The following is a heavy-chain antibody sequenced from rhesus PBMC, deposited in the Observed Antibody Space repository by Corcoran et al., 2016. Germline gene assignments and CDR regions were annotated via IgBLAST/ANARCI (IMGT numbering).Heavy chain of an antibody. CDR3: ATGIGSVVDY. D-gene: IGHD4-29*01. J-gene: IGHJ4*01. CDR1: GYTSTDDY. Sequence: EVQLVQSAAEVKKPGASVKISCKASGYTSTDDYLHWVRQAPEKGLEWMGRVVHEDGEAIHAQNCQDRVTITADTSTDSAYKELSSLRSEETAVYYCATGIGSVVDYWGHGVLVNVSS. CDR2: VVHEDGEA. V-gene: IGHV1-111*02.